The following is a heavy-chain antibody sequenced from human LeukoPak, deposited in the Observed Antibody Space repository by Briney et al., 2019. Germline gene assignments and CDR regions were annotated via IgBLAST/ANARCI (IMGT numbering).Heavy chain of an antibody. CDR1: GFTFSSYW. CDR2: INTDGSST. Sequence: QPGGSLRLSCAASGFTFSSYWVHWVRQAPGKGLVWVSRINTDGSSTSYADSVKGRFTISRDNARNTLYLQMNSLRAEDTAVYYCARGAYDFDYWGQGTLVTVSS. V-gene: IGHV3-74*01. D-gene: IGHD4-17*01. J-gene: IGHJ4*02. CDR3: ARGAYDFDY.